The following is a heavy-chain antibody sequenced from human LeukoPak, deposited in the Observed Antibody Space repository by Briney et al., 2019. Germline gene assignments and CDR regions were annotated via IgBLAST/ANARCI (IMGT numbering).Heavy chain of an antibody. CDR1: GYIFTTYA. J-gene: IGHJ1*01. Sequence: ASLKVSCKASGYIFTTYAMHWVRQAPGQRLEWMGWINAGNGNTKYSQKFQGRVTITRDTSASTAYMELSSLRSEDTAVYYCATTVTAGTYRYFQHWGQGTLVTVSS. D-gene: IGHD4-17*01. V-gene: IGHV1-3*01. CDR3: ATTVTAGTYRYFQH. CDR2: INAGNGNT.